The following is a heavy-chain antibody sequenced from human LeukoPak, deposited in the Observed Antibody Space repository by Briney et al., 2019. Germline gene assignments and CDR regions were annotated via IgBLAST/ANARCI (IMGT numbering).Heavy chain of an antibody. Sequence: SETLSLTCTVSGGSISSGGYYWSWIRQHPGKGLEWIGYIYYSGSTYYNPSLKSRVTISVDTSKNQFSLKLSSVTAADTAVYYCAGDRPDYGGNSLGWFDPWGQGTLVTVSS. CDR3: AGDRPDYGGNSLGWFDP. J-gene: IGHJ5*02. CDR1: GGSISSGGYY. CDR2: IYYSGST. V-gene: IGHV4-31*03. D-gene: IGHD4-23*01.